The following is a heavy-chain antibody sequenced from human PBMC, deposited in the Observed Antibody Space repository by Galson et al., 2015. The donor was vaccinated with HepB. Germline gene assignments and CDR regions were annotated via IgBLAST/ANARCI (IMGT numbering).Heavy chain of an antibody. CDR2: ISGSGGST. J-gene: IGHJ4*02. CDR1: GFTFSSYA. CDR3: AGLRVGAFWSPSSHFDY. V-gene: IGHV3-23*01. D-gene: IGHD3-3*01. Sequence: SLRLSCAASGFTFSSYAMSWVRQAPGKGLEWVSAISGSGGSTYYADSVKGRFTISRDNSKNTLYLQMKSLRPEDTAVYYCAGLRVGAFWSPSSHFDYGGQGTLVTVSS.